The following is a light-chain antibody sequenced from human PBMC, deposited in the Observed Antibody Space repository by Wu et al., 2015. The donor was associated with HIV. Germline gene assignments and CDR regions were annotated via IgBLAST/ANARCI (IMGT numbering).Light chain of an antibody. Sequence: EIVLTQSPATLSLSPGERATLSCRASQSVSRYLAWYQQKPGQAPRLLIYGASSRATGIPDRFSGSGSGTDFTLTISRLEPEDLAVYYCQQYESSLWTFGQGTKVEIK. CDR3: QQYESSLWT. V-gene: IGKV3-20*01. CDR2: GAS. CDR1: QSVSRY. J-gene: IGKJ1*01.